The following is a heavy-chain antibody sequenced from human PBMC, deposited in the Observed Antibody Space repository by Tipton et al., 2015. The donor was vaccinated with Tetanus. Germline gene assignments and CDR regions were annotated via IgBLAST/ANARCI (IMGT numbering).Heavy chain of an antibody. V-gene: IGHV1-2*06. D-gene: IGHD6-6*01. J-gene: IGHJ4*02. CDR1: GYTFTDYY. Sequence: VQLVQSGPEVKNPGASVKVSCRASGYTFTDYYLHWVRQAPGQGLEWMGRVHPKSGNTNYAQNFQGSVTMTRDTSINTVYVELRSDDTAVYYCARGSIAARSHFDNWGQGTLVTVSS. CDR3: ARGSIAARSHFDN. CDR2: VHPKSGNT.